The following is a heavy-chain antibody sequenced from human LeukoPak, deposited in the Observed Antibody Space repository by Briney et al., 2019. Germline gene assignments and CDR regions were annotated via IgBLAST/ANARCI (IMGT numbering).Heavy chain of an antibody. D-gene: IGHD1-26*01. Sequence: SETLSLTCAVYGGSFSGYYWSWIRQPPGKGLEWIGEINHSGSTNYNPSRKSRVTISVDTSKNQFSLKLSSVTAADTAVYYCARGFGSGSYYYYYYYMDVWGKGTTVTVSS. CDR2: INHSGST. V-gene: IGHV4-34*01. CDR3: ARGFGSGSYYYYYYYMDV. J-gene: IGHJ6*03. CDR1: GGSFSGYY.